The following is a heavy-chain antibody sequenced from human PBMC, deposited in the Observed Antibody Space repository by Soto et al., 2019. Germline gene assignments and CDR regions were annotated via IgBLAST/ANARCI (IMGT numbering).Heavy chain of an antibody. J-gene: IGHJ6*02. Sequence: SLKISCKGSGYSFTSYWISWVRQMPGKGLEWMGRIDPSDSYTNYSPSFQGHVTISADKSISTAYLQWSSLKASDTAMYYCARIEMATIRAYYYYGMDVWGQGTTVTVSS. D-gene: IGHD5-12*01. CDR3: ARIEMATIRAYYYYGMDV. CDR2: IDPSDSYT. V-gene: IGHV5-10-1*01. CDR1: GYSFTSYW.